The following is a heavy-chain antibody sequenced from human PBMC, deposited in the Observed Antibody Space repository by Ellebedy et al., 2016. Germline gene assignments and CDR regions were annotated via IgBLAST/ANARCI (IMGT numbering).Heavy chain of an antibody. CDR2: INPSDGST. J-gene: IGHJ1*01. V-gene: IGHV1-46*04. D-gene: IGHD6-19*01. CDR3: ARGRPEVAGVYAEYFQH. CDR1: GYTFTGYY. Sequence: ASVKVSCKASGYTFTGYYMHWVRQAPGQGLEWMGIINPSDGSTSYAQKLQGRVTMTRDTSTSTVYMELSSLRSEDTAVYYCARGRPEVAGVYAEYFQHWGQGTLVTVSS.